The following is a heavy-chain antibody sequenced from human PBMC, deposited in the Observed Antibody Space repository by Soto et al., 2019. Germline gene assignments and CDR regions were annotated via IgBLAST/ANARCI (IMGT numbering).Heavy chain of an antibody. CDR1: GFRFSDYY. V-gene: IGHV3-11*05. CDR3: ARDLRRNSGSYFDY. CDR2: IDSSSGYT. Sequence: QVQLVESGGGLVKPGGSLRLSCAASGFRFSDYYMSWIRQAPGKGLEWISYIDSSSGYTNYADSVKGRFTISRDNAKNSLDLQVSSLRAEDTAIYYCARDLRRNSGSYFDYWGQGTPVTVSS. J-gene: IGHJ4*02. D-gene: IGHD1-26*01.